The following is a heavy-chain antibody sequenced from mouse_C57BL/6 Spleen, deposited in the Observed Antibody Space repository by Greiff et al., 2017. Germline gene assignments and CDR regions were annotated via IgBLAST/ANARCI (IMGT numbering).Heavy chain of an antibody. V-gene: IGHV1-59*01. CDR2: IDPSDSYT. CDR3: ARRTTVVARYFDV. D-gene: IGHD1-1*01. CDR1: GYTFTSYW. J-gene: IGHJ1*03. Sequence: VQLQQPGAELVRPGTSVKLSCKASGYTFTSYWMHWVKQRPGQGLEWIGVIDPSDSYTNYNQKFKGKATLTVDTSSSTADMQLSSLTSEDSAVYYCARRTTVVARYFDVWGTGTTVTVSS.